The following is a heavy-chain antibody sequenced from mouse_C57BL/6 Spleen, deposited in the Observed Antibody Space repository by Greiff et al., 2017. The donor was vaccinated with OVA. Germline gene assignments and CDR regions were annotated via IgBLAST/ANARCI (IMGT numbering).Heavy chain of an antibody. D-gene: IGHD1-1*01. V-gene: IGHV5-17*01. CDR3: ARTIYYYGSSYAMDY. CDR1: GFTFSDYG. Sequence: EVQRVESGGGLVKPGGSLTLSCAASGFTFSDYGMHWVRQAPEKGLEWVAYISSGSSTIYYADTVKGRFTISRDNAKNTLFLQMTSLRSEDTAMYYCARTIYYYGSSYAMDYWGQGTSVTVSS. CDR2: ISSGSSTI. J-gene: IGHJ4*01.